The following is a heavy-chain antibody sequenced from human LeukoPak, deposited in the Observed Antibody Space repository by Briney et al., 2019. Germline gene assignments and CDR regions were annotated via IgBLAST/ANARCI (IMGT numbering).Heavy chain of an antibody. CDR3: ARVSCSGGSCYALYFDY. CDR1: GGSISSSSYY. J-gene: IGHJ4*02. D-gene: IGHD2-15*01. V-gene: IGHV4-39*07. CDR2: IYYSGST. Sequence: PSGTLSLTCTVSGGSISSSSYYWGWIRQPPGKGLEWIGSIYYSGSTYYNPSLKSRVTISVDTSKNQFSLKLSSVTAADTAVYYCARVSCSGGSCYALYFDYWGQGTLVTVSS.